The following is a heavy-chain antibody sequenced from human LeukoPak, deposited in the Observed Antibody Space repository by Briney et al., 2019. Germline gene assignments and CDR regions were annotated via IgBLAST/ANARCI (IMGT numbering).Heavy chain of an antibody. D-gene: IGHD5-18*01. Sequence: PSETLSLTCTVSGDSISSNAYYWGWIRQPPGKGLEWIGSLSYGRSTFYSPSLKSGVSMSVDTSNNQFSLKLSSVTAADTAVYYCARREGRYSYGHNWFDPWGQGTLVTVSS. CDR3: ARREGRYSYGHNWFDP. CDR1: GDSISSNAYY. CDR2: LSYGRST. V-gene: IGHV4-39*01. J-gene: IGHJ5*02.